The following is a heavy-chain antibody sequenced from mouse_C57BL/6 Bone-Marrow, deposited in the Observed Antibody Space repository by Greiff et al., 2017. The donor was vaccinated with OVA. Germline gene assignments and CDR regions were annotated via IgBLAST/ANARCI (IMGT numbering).Heavy chain of an antibody. CDR2: ISDGGSYT. V-gene: IGHV5-4*01. Sequence: EVQLVESGGGLVKPGGSLKLSCAASGFTFSSYAMSWVRQTPEKRLEWVATISDGGSYTYYPDNVKGRFTISRDNAKNNLYLQMSHLKSEDTAMYYCARDRLRDYWGQGTSVTVSS. J-gene: IGHJ4*01. CDR1: GFTFSSYA. CDR3: ARDRLRDY.